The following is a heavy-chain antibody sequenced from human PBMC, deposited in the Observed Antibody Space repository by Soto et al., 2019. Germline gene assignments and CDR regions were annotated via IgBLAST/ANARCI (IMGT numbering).Heavy chain of an antibody. CDR1: GFSFSSYW. D-gene: IGHD5-18*01. CDR3: AKREGNTYGLFH. CDR2: IKTDGSST. J-gene: IGHJ4*02. V-gene: IGHV3-74*01. Sequence: EVQLVESGGGLVQPGGSLRLSCAASGFSFSSYWMHWVRQAPGKGLVWVSRIKTDGSSTDYADSVKGRFTISRDNAKNTLYLQMNRLRAEDTAVYYCAKREGNTYGLFHWGQGTLVTVSS.